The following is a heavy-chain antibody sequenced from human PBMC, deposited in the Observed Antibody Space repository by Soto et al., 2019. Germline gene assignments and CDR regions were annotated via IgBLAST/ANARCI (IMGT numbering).Heavy chain of an antibody. CDR2: ISYDGSNK. CDR3: AKRGYGRYNWFDP. Sequence: GGSLRLSCAASGFTFSSYGMHWVRQAPGKGLEWVAVISYDGSNKYYADSVKGRFTISRDNSKNALYLQMNSLRAEDTAVYYCAKRGYGRYNWFDPWGQGTLVTVSS. J-gene: IGHJ5*02. D-gene: IGHD5-18*01. V-gene: IGHV3-30*18. CDR1: GFTFSSYG.